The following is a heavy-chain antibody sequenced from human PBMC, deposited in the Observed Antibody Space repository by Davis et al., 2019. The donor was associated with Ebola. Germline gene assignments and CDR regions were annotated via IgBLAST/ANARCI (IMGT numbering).Heavy chain of an antibody. CDR3: ARIVSGY. CDR1: GFTFSSYA. D-gene: IGHD6-19*01. CDR2: ISYDGSNK. Sequence: GGSLRLSCAASGFTFSSYAMHWVRQAPGKGLEWVAVISYDGSNKYYADSVKGRFIISRDNAKNLLYLQMNSLRDDDTAVYYCARIVSGYWGQGTRVTVSS. V-gene: IGHV3-30-3*01. J-gene: IGHJ4*02.